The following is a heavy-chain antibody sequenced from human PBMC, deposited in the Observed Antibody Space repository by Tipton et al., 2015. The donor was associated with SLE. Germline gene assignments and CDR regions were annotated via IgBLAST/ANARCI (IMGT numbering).Heavy chain of an antibody. Sequence: SLRLSCAASGFTFSSYSMNWVRQAPGKGLEWVSSISSSSSYIYYADSVKGRFTISRDNAKNSLYLQMNSLRAEDTAVYYCAKKESYGDYGYYHYFMDVWGKGTTVTVSS. V-gene: IGHV3-21*01. CDR1: GFTFSSYS. CDR3: AKKESYGDYGYYHYFMDV. CDR2: ISSSSSYI. J-gene: IGHJ6*03. D-gene: IGHD4-17*01.